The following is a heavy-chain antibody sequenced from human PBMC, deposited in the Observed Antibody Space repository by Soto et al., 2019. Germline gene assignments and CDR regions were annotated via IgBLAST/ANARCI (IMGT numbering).Heavy chain of an antibody. Sequence: QVQLQESGPGLVKPSETLSLTCTVSGGSVSSGSYYWSWIRQPPGKGLEWIGYIYYSGSTNYNPSPKSRVTIPVDTSKTQFSLKLSSVTAADTAVYYCARGSGPNDAFDIWGQGTMVTVSS. CDR1: GGSVSSGSYY. V-gene: IGHV4-61*01. J-gene: IGHJ3*02. D-gene: IGHD2-15*01. CDR3: ARGSGPNDAFDI. CDR2: IYYSGST.